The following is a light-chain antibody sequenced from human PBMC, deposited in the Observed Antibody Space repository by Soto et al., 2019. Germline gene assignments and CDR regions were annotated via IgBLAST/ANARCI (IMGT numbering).Light chain of an antibody. J-gene: IGKJ5*01. V-gene: IGKV3D-20*02. CDR2: GAS. CDR1: QSVSSSY. Sequence: EIVLTQSPGTLSLSPGERATLSCRAIQSVSSSYLAWYQQKPGQAPRLLIYGASSRATGIPDRFSGSGSGTDFTLTISSLEPGDFAVYYCQQRSNWPSITFGQGTRLEI. CDR3: QQRSNWPSIT.